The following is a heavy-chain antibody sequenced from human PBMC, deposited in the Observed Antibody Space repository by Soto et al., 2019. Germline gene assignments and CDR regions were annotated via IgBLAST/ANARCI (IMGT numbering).Heavy chain of an antibody. CDR3: AKGISYYYDSSGYYFPQAKLVPPRHKPPDV. V-gene: IGHV3-30*18. CDR1: GFTFSSYG. D-gene: IGHD3-22*01. CDR2: ISYDGSNK. Sequence: QVQLVESGGGVVQPGRSLRLSCAASGFTFSSYGMHWVRQAPGKGLEWVAVISYDGSNKYYADSVKGRFTTSRDNSKNTLYLQMNSLRAEDTAVYYCAKGISYYYDSSGYYFPQAKLVPPRHKPPDVWGQGTTVTVSS. J-gene: IGHJ6*02.